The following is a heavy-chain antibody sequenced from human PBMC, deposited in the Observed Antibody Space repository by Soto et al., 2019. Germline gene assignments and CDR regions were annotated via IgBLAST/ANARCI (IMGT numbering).Heavy chain of an antibody. CDR3: ARAGYYDSSGYCYGGAFDI. J-gene: IGHJ3*02. V-gene: IGHV1-69*01. CDR2: IIPIFGTA. Sequence: QVQLVQSGAEVKKPGSSVKVSCKASGGTFSSYAISWVRQAPGQGLEWMGGIIPIFGTANYAQKFQGRVTITADESTSTAYMELSSLRSEDTAVYYCARAGYYDSSGYCYGGAFDIWGQGTMVTVSS. CDR1: GGTFSSYA. D-gene: IGHD3-22*01.